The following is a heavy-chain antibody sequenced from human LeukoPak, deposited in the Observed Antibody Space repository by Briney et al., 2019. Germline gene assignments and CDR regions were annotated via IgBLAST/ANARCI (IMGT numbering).Heavy chain of an antibody. D-gene: IGHD3-10*01. Sequence: SETLSLTCAVYGGSFSGYYWSWIRQPPGKGLEWIGYIYYSGSTNYNPSLKSRVTISVDTSKNQFSLKLSSVTAADTAVYFCARLQAIGTHDYWGLGTLVTVSS. V-gene: IGHV4-59*01. CDR1: GGSFSGYY. J-gene: IGHJ4*02. CDR2: IYYSGST. CDR3: ARLQAIGTHDY.